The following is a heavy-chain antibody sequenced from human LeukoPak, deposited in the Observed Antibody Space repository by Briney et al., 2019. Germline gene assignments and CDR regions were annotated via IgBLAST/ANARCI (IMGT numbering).Heavy chain of an antibody. D-gene: IGHD4-17*01. CDR2: IYYSGST. CDR3: ARQPKYYGDYHFDY. CDR1: GGSISSYY. J-gene: IGHJ4*02. V-gene: IGHV4-59*08. Sequence: SETLSLTCTVSGGSISSYYWSWIRQPPGKGLEWIGYIYYSGSTNYNPSLKSRVTISVDTSKNQFSLKLSSATAADTAVYYCARQPKYYGDYHFDYWGQGTLVTVSS.